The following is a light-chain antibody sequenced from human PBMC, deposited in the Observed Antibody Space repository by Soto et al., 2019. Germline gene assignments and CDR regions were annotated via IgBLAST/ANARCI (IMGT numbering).Light chain of an antibody. Sequence: QSALTQPASVSGSPGQSITISCTGTSSDIGAYNFVSWYQQHPGKAPKLMLYDVNIRPSGVSNRFSGSKSGNTASLTISGIKAEDEADYYCTSWTTSTTMIFGGGTKLTVL. CDR1: SSDIGAYNF. CDR3: TSWTTSTTMI. CDR2: DVN. J-gene: IGLJ2*01. V-gene: IGLV2-14*03.